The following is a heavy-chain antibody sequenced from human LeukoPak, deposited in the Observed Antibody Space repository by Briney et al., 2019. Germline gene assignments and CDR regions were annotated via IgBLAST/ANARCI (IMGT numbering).Heavy chain of an antibody. CDR3: ARGAADRNNYYYYIDV. V-gene: IGHV4-34*01. J-gene: IGHJ6*03. D-gene: IGHD1/OR15-1a*01. CDR1: GGSFSGYY. CDR2: INHTGTT. Sequence: SETLSLTCAVYGGSFSGYYWSWIRQPPGKGLEWIGEINHTGTTNYNPSLKSRGTLSVDTSKNQFSLKLKSVTAADTAVYYCARGAADRNNYYYYIDVWGNGTTVTVSS.